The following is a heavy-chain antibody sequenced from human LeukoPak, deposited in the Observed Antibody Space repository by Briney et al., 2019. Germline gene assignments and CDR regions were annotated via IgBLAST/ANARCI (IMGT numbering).Heavy chain of an antibody. CDR3: ATANWARGDFDY. CDR1: GGSFSGFY. Sequence: SETLSLTCAVYGGSFSGFYWSWIRQPPGKGLEWIGEINHSGSTNYNPSLKSRVTISVDTSKNQFSLKLSSVTAADTAMYYCATANWARGDFDYWGQGTLVTVSS. J-gene: IGHJ4*02. D-gene: IGHD7-27*01. CDR2: INHSGST. V-gene: IGHV4-34*01.